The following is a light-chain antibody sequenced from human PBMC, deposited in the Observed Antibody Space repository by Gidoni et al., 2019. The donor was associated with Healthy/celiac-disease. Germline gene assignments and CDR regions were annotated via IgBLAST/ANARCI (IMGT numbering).Light chain of an antibody. V-gene: IGKV1-12*02. Sequence: QMTQSPSSVSSSVGDRITITCRAIQGISRWLAWYQKKPGKAPKLLNYAASSLQSGVPSRFSGRGSGTDFTLTISSLQHEDFATYYCQQANSFPYTFGQGTKLEIK. CDR1: QGISRW. CDR2: AAS. CDR3: QQANSFPYT. J-gene: IGKJ2*01.